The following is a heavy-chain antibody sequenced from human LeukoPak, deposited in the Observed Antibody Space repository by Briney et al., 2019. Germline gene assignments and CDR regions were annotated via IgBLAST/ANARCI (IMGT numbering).Heavy chain of an antibody. CDR3: ARVRPGSSGSYYRTS. D-gene: IGHD3-22*01. V-gene: IGHV3-11*04. CDR1: GFPFSDFH. Sequence: GGSLRRSGVGAGFPFSDFHMSWIRQAPGKGLEWVSYITSGGGFKYYADSGKGRFSISRDNSKNSVFLQMNSLRVEDTAVYYCARVRPGSSGSYYRTSWGQGTLVTVSS. CDR2: ITSGGGFK. J-gene: IGHJ4*02.